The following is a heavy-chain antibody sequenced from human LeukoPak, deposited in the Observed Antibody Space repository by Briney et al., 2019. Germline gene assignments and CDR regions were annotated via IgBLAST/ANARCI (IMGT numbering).Heavy chain of an antibody. V-gene: IGHV3-21*01. CDR2: ISSSSSYI. CDR1: GFTFSSYS. CDR3: ARGDSSSWYYFDY. J-gene: IGHJ4*02. Sequence: GGSLRLSCAASGFTFSSYSMNWVRQAPGKGLEWGSSISSSSSYIYYADSVKGRFTISRDNAKNSLYLQMNSMRAEDTAVYYCARGDSSSWYYFDYWGQGTLVTVSS. D-gene: IGHD6-13*01.